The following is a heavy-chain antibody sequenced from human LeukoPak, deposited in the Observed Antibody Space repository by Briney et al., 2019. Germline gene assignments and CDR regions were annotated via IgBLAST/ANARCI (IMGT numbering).Heavy chain of an antibody. D-gene: IGHD6-13*01. CDR1: GFPFISYG. J-gene: IGHJ4*02. Sequence: VGALLLSCAASGFPFISYGMHWVRQAPGKGLEWVSYISYSGDTIYYADSVKGRFTVSRDNAKNSLYLQMNSLRAEDTAVYYCARLGIITAAGSNDYWGQGTLVTVSS. V-gene: IGHV3-48*04. CDR3: ARLGIITAAGSNDY. CDR2: ISYSGDTI.